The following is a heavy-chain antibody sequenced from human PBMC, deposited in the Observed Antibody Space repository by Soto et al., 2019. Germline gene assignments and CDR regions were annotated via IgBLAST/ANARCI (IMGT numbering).Heavy chain of an antibody. D-gene: IGHD3-22*01. CDR1: GYTFTSYW. J-gene: IGHJ4*02. CDR3: ARQAYHYDTYSFGY. CDR2: IYPSNSET. Sequence: PGESLKISCKGSGYTFTSYWIGWVRQMPGKGLEWMGIIYPSNSETRFSPSFQGQVTLSADKSIFTAYLQWSSLKASDTAIYHCARQAYHYDTYSFGYWGQGTLVTVSS. V-gene: IGHV5-51*01.